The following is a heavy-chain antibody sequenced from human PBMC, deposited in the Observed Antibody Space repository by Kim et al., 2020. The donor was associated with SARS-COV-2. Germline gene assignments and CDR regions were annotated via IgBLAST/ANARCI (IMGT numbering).Heavy chain of an antibody. Sequence: GGSLRLSCAASGFTFINYWMHWVRQAPGKGLVWVSRINGDGSTTSHADSVKGRFTISRDNAKNTLYLQMNSLRVEDTALYYCVRRYYDSSGYYYVDNWGQGTPVTVSP. CDR3: VRRYYDSSGYYYVDN. CDR2: INGDGSTT. CDR1: GFTFINYW. J-gene: IGHJ4*02. D-gene: IGHD3-22*01. V-gene: IGHV3-74*01.